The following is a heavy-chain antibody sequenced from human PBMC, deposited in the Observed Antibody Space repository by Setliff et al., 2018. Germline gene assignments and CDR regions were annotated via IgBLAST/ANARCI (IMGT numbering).Heavy chain of an antibody. CDR1: GYTLTELS. J-gene: IGHJ1*01. D-gene: IGHD6-19*01. Sequence: ASVKVSCKVSGYTLTELSMHWVRQAPGKGLELMGGFDPEDGETIYAQKFQGRVTMTEDTSTDTAYMELSSLRSEDTAVYYCARDPWQWLTTFTSAEYFQHWGQGTLVTVSS. CDR3: ARDPWQWLTTFTSAEYFQH. CDR2: FDPEDGET. V-gene: IGHV1-24*01.